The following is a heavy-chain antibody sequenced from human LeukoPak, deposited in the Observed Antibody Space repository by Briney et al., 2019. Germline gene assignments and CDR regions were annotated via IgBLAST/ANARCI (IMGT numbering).Heavy chain of an antibody. CDR3: AVNEYCSSTSCYWNY. V-gene: IGHV1-69*13. CDR2: IIPIFGTA. D-gene: IGHD2-2*01. CDR1: GGTFSSYA. Sequence: ASVKASCKASGGTFSSYAISWVRQAPGQGLEWMGRIIPIFGTANYAQKFQGRVTITADESTSTAYMELSSLRSEDTAVYYCAVNEYCSSTSCYWNYWGQGTLVTVSS. J-gene: IGHJ4*02.